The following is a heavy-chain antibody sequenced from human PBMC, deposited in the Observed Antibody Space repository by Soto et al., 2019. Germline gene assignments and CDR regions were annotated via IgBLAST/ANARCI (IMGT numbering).Heavy chain of an antibody. D-gene: IGHD6-19*01. J-gene: IGHJ4*02. CDR2: ISGSGGST. Sequence: EVQLLESGGGLVQPGGSLRLSCAASGFTFSSYAMSWVRQAPGKGLEWVSAISGSGGSTYYADSVKGRFTISRDNSKNMLYLQMNSLRAEDTAVYYCAKDSLGSSGFGYWGQGTLVTVSS. CDR1: GFTFSSYA. CDR3: AKDSLGSSGFGY. V-gene: IGHV3-23*01.